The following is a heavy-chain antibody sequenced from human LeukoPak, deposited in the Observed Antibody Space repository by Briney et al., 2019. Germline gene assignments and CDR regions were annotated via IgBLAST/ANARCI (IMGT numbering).Heavy chain of an antibody. CDR1: GDSASSNSAA. CDR3: ARGRPIMGAPQNAFDI. J-gene: IGHJ3*02. CDR2: TYYRSGWFH. V-gene: IGHV6-1*01. D-gene: IGHD1-26*01. Sequence: SQTLSLTFAISGDSASSNSAAWNWIRQSPSRGLEWLGRTYYRSGWFHNYAVSMRGRITINPGTSRNQLSLQLNSVTPEDTALYYCARGRPIMGAPQNAFDIWGQGTMVTVSS.